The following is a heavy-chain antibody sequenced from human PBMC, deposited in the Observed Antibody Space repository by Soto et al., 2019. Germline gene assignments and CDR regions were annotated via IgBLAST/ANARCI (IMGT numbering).Heavy chain of an antibody. J-gene: IGHJ6*02. V-gene: IGHV1-69*01. D-gene: IGHD6-6*01. Sequence: QVQLVQSGAAVKKPGSSVKVACKASGGTFSSYAISWVRQAPGQGREWLGGIIPIFGTANYAQKFQGRVTITADESTRTAYMELSSLGAEDTAVYYCARSSTGRGSSPLYYSMDVWGQGTTVTVSS. CDR1: GGTFSSYA. CDR2: IIPIFGTA. CDR3: ARSSTGRGSSPLYYSMDV.